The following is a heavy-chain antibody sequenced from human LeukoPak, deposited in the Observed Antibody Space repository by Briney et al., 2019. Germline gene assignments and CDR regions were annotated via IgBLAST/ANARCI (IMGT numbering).Heavy chain of an antibody. CDR3: AGQPLGGSGADY. J-gene: IGHJ4*02. CDR1: GGSISSSSYY. CDR2: IYYSGST. Sequence: PSETLSLTXTVSGGSISSSSYYWGWIRQPPGKGLEWIGSIYYSGSTYYNPSLKSRVTISVDTSKNQFSLKLSSVTAADTAVYYCAGQPLGGSGADYWGQGTLVTVSS. D-gene: IGHD3-16*01. V-gene: IGHV4-39*01.